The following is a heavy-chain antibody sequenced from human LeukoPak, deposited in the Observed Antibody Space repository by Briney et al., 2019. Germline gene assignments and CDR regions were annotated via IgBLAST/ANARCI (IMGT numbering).Heavy chain of an antibody. CDR3: ARVQEMAVDY. D-gene: IGHD5-24*01. V-gene: IGHV3-30-3*01. CDR1: GFTFSSYA. CDR2: ISYDGSNK. J-gene: IGHJ4*02. Sequence: GRSLRLSCAASGFTFSSYAMHWVRQAPGKGLEWVAVISYDGSNKYYADSVKGRFTISRDNSKNTLYLQMNSLRAEDTAVYYCARVQEMAVDYWGQGTLVTVSS.